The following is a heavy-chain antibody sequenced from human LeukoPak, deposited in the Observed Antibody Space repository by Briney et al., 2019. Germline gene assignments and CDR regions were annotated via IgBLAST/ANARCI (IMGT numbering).Heavy chain of an antibody. CDR1: GYTLTELS. CDR2: FDPEDGET. D-gene: IGHD2-15*01. V-gene: IGHV1-24*01. CDR3: ATGGNVVVVAATRAHAFDI. Sequence: ASVKVSCKVSGYTLTELSMHWVRQAPGKGLEWMGGFDPEDGETIYAQKFQGRVTMTEDTSTDTAYMELSSLRSEDTAVYYCATGGNVVVVAATRAHAFDIWGQGTMVTVPS. J-gene: IGHJ3*02.